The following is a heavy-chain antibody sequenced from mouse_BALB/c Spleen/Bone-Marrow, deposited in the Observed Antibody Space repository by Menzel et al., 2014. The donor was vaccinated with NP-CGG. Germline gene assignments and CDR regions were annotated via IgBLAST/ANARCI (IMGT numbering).Heavy chain of an antibody. CDR2: TNPNNGAT. V-gene: IGHV1-26*01. CDR1: GYTFTEST. CDR3: ARRDYGPAWFTY. J-gene: IGHJ3*01. Sequence: VQLQQSGPELVKPGASVKISCKPSGYTFTESTINWVKQSHGKSLEWIGGTNPNNGATGYNQKFKGKATLTVDKSSSTAYLELRSLTSDDSAVYYCARRDYGPAWFTYWGQGTLVTVSA. D-gene: IGHD1-1*01.